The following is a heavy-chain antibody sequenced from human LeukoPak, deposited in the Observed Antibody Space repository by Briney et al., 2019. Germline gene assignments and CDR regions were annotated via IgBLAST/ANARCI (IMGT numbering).Heavy chain of an antibody. CDR2: ISGSGGST. CDR3: AKGMQYSSSWYKYYGMDV. Sequence: PGGSLRLSCAASGFTFSSYAMSWVRQAPGKGLEWVSAISGSGGSTYYADSVKGRFTISRDNSKNTLYLQMNSLRAEDTAVYYCAKGMQYSSSWYKYYGMDVWGQGTTVTVSS. CDR1: GFTFSSYA. J-gene: IGHJ6*02. V-gene: IGHV3-23*01. D-gene: IGHD6-13*01.